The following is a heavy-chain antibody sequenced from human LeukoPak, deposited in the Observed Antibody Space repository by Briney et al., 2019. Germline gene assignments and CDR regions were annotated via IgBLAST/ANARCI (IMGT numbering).Heavy chain of an antibody. V-gene: IGHV3-48*04. D-gene: IGHD5-18*01. CDR2: ISSSSSTI. CDR3: ARASRYSYGYYFDY. J-gene: IGHJ4*02. Sequence: GGSLRLSCAASGFTFSSYSMNWARQAPGKGLEWVSYISSSSSTIYYADSVKGRFTISRDNAKNSLYLQMNSLRAEDTAVYYCARASRYSYGYYFDYWGQGTLVTVSS. CDR1: GFTFSSYS.